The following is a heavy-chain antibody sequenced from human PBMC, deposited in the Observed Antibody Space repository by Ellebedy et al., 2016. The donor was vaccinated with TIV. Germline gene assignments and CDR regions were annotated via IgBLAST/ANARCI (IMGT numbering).Heavy chain of an antibody. J-gene: IGHJ4*02. CDR3: ARYTQREWFGELGIDY. CDR2: IDWDGDK. Sequence: SGPTLVXPTQTLTLTCTFSGFSLSTSGMCVSWIRQPPGKALEWLALIDWDGDKYYSTSLKTRLTISKDTSKNQVVLTMTNMDPVDTATYYCARYTQREWFGELGIDYWGQGTLVTVSS. CDR1: GFSLSTSGMC. D-gene: IGHD3-10*01. V-gene: IGHV2-70*01.